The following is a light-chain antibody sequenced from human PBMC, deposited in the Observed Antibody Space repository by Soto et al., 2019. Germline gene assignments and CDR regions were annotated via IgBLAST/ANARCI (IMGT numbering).Light chain of an antibody. CDR3: QQSYSTLSWT. V-gene: IGKV1-39*01. CDR1: QSISSY. CDR2: AAS. Sequence: DIQMTPSPSSLSASVGDRVTITCRASQSISSYLNWYQQKLGKAPKLLIYAASSLQSGVPSRFSGSGSGTDFTLTISSLQPEDFATYYCQQSYSTLSWTFGQGTKVEIK. J-gene: IGKJ1*01.